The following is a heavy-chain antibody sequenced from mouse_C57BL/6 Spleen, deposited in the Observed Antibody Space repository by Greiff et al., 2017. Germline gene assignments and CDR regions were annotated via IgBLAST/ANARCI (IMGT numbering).Heavy chain of an antibody. D-gene: IGHD4-1*01. CDR2: IDPEDGET. J-gene: IGHJ2*01. V-gene: IGHV14-2*01. Sequence: VQLQQSGAELVKPGASVKLSCTASGFNIKDYYMHWVKQRTEQGLGWIGRIDPEDGETKYAPNFQGKATITADTSSNTAYLQLSSLTSEDTAVYYCASWDEVFDYWGQGTTLTVSS. CDR1: GFNIKDYY. CDR3: ASWDEVFDY.